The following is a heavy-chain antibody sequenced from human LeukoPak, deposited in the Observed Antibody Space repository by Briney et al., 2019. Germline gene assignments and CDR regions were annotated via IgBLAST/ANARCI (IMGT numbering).Heavy chain of an antibody. CDR2: ISSGSSYI. Sequence: GSPRPSCAASGFTFSTYSKNWVPQAPGKGPELVSSISSGSSYISYADSVKGRFTISRDNARNSLFLQMSSLRAEDTAVYYCARDLNGDYCFDYWGQGTLVTVSS. CDR3: ARDLNGDYCFDY. J-gene: IGHJ4*02. D-gene: IGHD4-17*01. V-gene: IGHV3-21*01. CDR1: GFTFSTYS.